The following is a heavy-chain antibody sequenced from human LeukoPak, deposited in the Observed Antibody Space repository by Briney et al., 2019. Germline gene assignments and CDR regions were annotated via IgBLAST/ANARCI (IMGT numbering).Heavy chain of an antibody. V-gene: IGHV1-69*04. CDR3: ARECYCSGGSCYIGGWFDP. CDR1: GGTFSSYA. J-gene: IGHJ5*02. Sequence: SVKVSCKASGGTFSSYAISWVRQAPGQGLEWMGRIITILGIANYAQKFQGRVTITADKSTSTAYMELSSLRSEDTAVYYCARECYCSGGSCYIGGWFDPWGQGTLVTVSS. D-gene: IGHD2-15*01. CDR2: IITILGIA.